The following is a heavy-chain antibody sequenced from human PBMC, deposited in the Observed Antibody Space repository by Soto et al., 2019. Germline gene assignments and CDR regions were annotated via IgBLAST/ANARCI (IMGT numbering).Heavy chain of an antibody. CDR1: GFTFSNYA. J-gene: IGHJ5*02. CDR2: IRGSGATT. D-gene: IGHD6-6*01. V-gene: IGHV3-23*01. CDR3: AKAQGIATRTRWFDP. Sequence: WGCLVLSWAASGFTFSNYAMSGVRRAPGKGLDCVSGIRGSGATTYYADSVKGRFTISRDNSKNTLSLQMNSLRAEDTAVYYCAKAQGIATRTRWFDPWGQGTVVTVSS.